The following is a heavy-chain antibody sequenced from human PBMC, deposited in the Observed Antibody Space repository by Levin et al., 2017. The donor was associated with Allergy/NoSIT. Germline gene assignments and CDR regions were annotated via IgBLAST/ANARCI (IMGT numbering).Heavy chain of an antibody. CDR2: IWYDGSNK. D-gene: IGHD5-18*01. V-gene: IGHV3-33*01. CDR1: GFTFSSYG. Sequence: LSGGSLRLSCAASGFTFSSYGMHWVRQAPGKGLEWVAVIWYDGSNKYYADSVKGRFTISRDNSKNTLYLQMNSLRAEDTAVYYCARDVFSEFRYSYGYDNDAFDIWGQGTMVTVSS. J-gene: IGHJ3*02. CDR3: ARDVFSEFRYSYGYDNDAFDI.